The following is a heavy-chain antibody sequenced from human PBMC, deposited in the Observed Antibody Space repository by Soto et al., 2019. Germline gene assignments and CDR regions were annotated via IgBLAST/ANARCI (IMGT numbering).Heavy chain of an antibody. Sequence: EVQLVESGGGLVQPGGSLRLSCAVSGFTFGSYWMNWVRQIPGKGLEWVAYIKPDGSATYYVDSVKGRFTISRDNAKNSVYLQMNSLRFEDTSVYYCARAGYCGPGCYYYFDYWGQGTLVTVSS. CDR2: IKPDGSAT. V-gene: IGHV3-7*01. CDR3: ARAGYCGPGCYYYFDY. CDR1: GFTFGSYW. J-gene: IGHJ4*02. D-gene: IGHD2-21*02.